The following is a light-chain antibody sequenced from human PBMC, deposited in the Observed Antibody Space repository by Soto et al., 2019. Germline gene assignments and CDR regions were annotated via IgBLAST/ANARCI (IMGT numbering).Light chain of an antibody. CDR3: QQSYSTHPWT. Sequence: DIEMTQSPSSLSASLGDRVTITCRASQSISSYVNWYQQKPGKAPKLLSYAASSLQGGVPSRFCGSGSWGDFILTISSLQHDDFADNYCQQSYSTHPWTFGQGTKVDIK. V-gene: IGKV1-39*01. CDR2: AAS. J-gene: IGKJ1*01. CDR1: QSISSY.